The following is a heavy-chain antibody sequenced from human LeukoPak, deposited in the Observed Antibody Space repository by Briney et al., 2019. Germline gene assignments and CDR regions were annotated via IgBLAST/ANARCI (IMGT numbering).Heavy chain of an antibody. CDR3: ARGGFSSSSTPDTFDY. D-gene: IGHD6-6*01. CDR1: GGTFGSYA. CDR2: IIPILGIA. Sequence: EASVKVSCKASGGTFGSYAISWVRQAPGQGLEWMGRIIPILGIANYAQKFQGRVTITTDESTSTAYMELSSLRSEDTAVYYCARGGFSSSSTPDTFDYWGQGTLVTVSS. J-gene: IGHJ4*02. V-gene: IGHV1-69*04.